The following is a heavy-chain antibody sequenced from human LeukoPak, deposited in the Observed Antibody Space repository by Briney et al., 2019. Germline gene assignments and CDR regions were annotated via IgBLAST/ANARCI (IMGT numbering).Heavy chain of an antibody. CDR1: GNYW. V-gene: IGHV3-74*01. D-gene: IGHD2/OR15-2a*01. CDR3: VSFYETY. Sequence: GESLRLSCAASGNYWMNWVRQAPGKGLVWVSHINSDGSWTSYADSVKGRFTISKGNAKNTVYLQMNSLRAEDTAVYYCVSFYETYWGRGTLVTVSS. CDR2: INSDGSWT. J-gene: IGHJ4*02.